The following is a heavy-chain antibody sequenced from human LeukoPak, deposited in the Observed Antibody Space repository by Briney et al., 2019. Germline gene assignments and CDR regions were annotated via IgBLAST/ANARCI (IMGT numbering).Heavy chain of an antibody. V-gene: IGHV3-9*01. J-gene: IGHJ4*02. Sequence: GGSLRLSCEASGFRFEDYGMQWVRQRPGKGLEYVAGMAWNSGRIGYADSVKGRFTIFRDNAKNSLYLQMNSLRPEDTGIYYCAKEMVYTTSSLDSWGQGTQVTVSS. CDR2: MAWNSGRI. D-gene: IGHD2-8*01. CDR3: AKEMVYTTSSLDS. CDR1: GFRFEDYG.